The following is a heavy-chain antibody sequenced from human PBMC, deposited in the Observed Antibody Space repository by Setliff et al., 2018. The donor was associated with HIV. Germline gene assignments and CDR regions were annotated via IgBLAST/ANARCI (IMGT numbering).Heavy chain of an antibody. V-gene: IGHV1-46*01. CDR3: ARTYYNFWSSDYYYYGMDV. CDR1: GYTFTSYY. CDR2: INPSGGST. Sequence: ASVKVSCKASGYTFTSYYMHWVRQAPGQGLEWMGIINPSGGSTSYAQKFQGRVTMTRDTSTSTVYMELSSLRSEDTAVYYCARTYYNFWSSDYYYYGMDVWGQGTTVTVSS. J-gene: IGHJ6*02. D-gene: IGHD3-3*01.